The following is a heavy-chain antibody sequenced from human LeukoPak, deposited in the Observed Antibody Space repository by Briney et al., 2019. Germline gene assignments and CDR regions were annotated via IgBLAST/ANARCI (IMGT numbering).Heavy chain of an antibody. CDR1: GYTLTELS. CDR3: ARDTIGYCSSISCPSWDWGYYYYGMDV. CDR2: FDPEDGET. J-gene: IGHJ6*02. Sequence: GASVKVSCKVSGYTLTELSMHWVRQAPGKGLEWMGGFDPEDGETSYAQKFQGRVTMTRDTSISTAYMELSRLRPDDTAVYYCARDTIGYCSSISCPSWDWGYYYYGMDVWGQGTTVTVSS. D-gene: IGHD2-2*01. V-gene: IGHV1-24*01.